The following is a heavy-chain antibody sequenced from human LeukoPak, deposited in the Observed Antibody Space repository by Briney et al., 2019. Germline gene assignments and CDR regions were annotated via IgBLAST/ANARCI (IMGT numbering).Heavy chain of an antibody. J-gene: IGHJ1*01. CDR2: ISSSSSYI. CDR3: ATVVGYSSSWYNN. Sequence: PGGSLRLSCAASGFTFSSYEMNWVRQAPGKGLEWVSSISSSSSYIYYADSVKGRFTISRDNAKNSLYLQMNSLRAEDTAVYYCATVVGYSSSWYNNWGQGTLVTVSS. CDR1: GFTFSSYE. V-gene: IGHV3-21*01. D-gene: IGHD6-13*01.